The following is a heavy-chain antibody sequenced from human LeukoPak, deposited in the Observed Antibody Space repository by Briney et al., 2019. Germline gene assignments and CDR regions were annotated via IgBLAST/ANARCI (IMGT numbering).Heavy chain of an antibody. D-gene: IGHD2-2*01. CDR3: AGVPLGYCSSTSCYSSYYYYYGMDV. CDR2: IYYSGNT. Sequence: SETLSLTCTVSGGSISSYYWSWIRQPPGKGLEWIGYIYYSGNTIYNPSLKSRVTISIDTSKNQFSLKLSSVTAADTAVYYCAGVPLGYCSSTSCYSSYYYYYGMDVWGQGTTVTVSS. V-gene: IGHV4-59*01. J-gene: IGHJ6*02. CDR1: GGSISSYY.